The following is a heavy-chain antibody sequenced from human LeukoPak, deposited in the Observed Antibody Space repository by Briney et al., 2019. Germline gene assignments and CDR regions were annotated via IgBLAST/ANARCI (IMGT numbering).Heavy chain of an antibody. D-gene: IGHD3-3*01. Sequence: PSQTLSLTCTVSGGSISSGDYYWSWIRQPPGKGLEWIGYIYYSGSTYYNPSLKSRVTISVDTSKNQFSLKLSSVTAADTAVYYCARGKPSTICGVVPIYYYYMDVWGKGTTVTVSS. V-gene: IGHV4-30-4*08. J-gene: IGHJ6*03. CDR3: ARGKPSTICGVVPIYYYYMDV. CDR2: IYYSGST. CDR1: GGSISSGDYY.